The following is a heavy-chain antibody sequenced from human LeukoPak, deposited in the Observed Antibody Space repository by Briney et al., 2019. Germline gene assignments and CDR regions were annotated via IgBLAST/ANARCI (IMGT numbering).Heavy chain of an antibody. D-gene: IGHD3-16*01. J-gene: IGHJ2*01. CDR1: GGSISNTY. Sequence: SETLSLTCSVSGGSISNTYWSWIRQPPEKGLEWIAYMSHRGSTKYNPSLKSRVTISLDTSKNQFSLKLSSVTAADMAVYYCARLFSRVGGYWHFDLWGRGTLVTVSS. CDR3: ARLFSRVGGYWHFDL. CDR2: MSHRGST. V-gene: IGHV4-59*08.